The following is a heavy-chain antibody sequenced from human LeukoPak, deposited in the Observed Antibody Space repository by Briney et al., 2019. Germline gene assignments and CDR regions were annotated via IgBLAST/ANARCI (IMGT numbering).Heavy chain of an antibody. Sequence: ASVKVSCKASGYTFTSYDINWVRQATGQGLEWMGWMNPNSGNTGYAQKFQGRVTMTRNTSISTAYMELSSLRSEDTAVYYCARTQNGRITMVRGGKRGYYYYGMDVWGQGTTVTVSS. D-gene: IGHD3-10*01. V-gene: IGHV1-8*01. CDR3: ARTQNGRITMVRGGKRGYYYYGMDV. J-gene: IGHJ6*02. CDR2: MNPNSGNT. CDR1: GYTFTSYD.